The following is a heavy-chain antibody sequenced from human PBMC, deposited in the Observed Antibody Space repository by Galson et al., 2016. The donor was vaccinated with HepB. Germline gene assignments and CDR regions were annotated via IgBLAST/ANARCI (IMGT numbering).Heavy chain of an antibody. CDR3: AKNAAYCLDF. CDR1: GGSVSSDIW. Sequence: SETLSLTCAVSGGSVSSDIWWSWVRQPPGRGLEWIGEIWPSGSTNYNPSLKSRVTISLDKSKNHFSLQLTSVTAADTALYYCAKNAAYCLDFWGQGTLVTVSS. V-gene: IGHV4-4*02. J-gene: IGHJ4*02. CDR2: IWPSGST. D-gene: IGHD2-15*01.